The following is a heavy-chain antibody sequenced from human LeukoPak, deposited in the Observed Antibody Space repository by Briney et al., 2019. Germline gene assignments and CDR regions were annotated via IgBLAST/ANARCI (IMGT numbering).Heavy chain of an antibody. Sequence: PGGSLRLSCAASVFTLSSYAMSWVRQAPGKGLEWVSTISGSGGEIFYADSVKGRFTISRDNSKNTLYLQMNSLRAEDTAVYYCARDGITIFGVVLRLYYGMDVWGQGTTVTVSS. CDR3: ARDGITIFGVVLRLYYGMDV. CDR2: ISGSGGEI. J-gene: IGHJ6*02. CDR1: VFTLSSYA. V-gene: IGHV3-23*01. D-gene: IGHD3-3*01.